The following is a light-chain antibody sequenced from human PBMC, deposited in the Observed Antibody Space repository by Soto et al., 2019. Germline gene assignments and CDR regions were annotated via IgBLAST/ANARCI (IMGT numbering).Light chain of an antibody. CDR1: QSVSVNC. V-gene: IGKV3-20*01. Sequence: EIVLTQSPGTLSLSPGERATLSCRASQSVSVNCLAWYQQKGGQAPRLLIYAASTRATGVPDRFSGTGSGTDFALTISRLETDDSAVYYCQQYGGSPFTFGPGTKVDIK. CDR3: QQYGGSPFT. CDR2: AAS. J-gene: IGKJ3*01.